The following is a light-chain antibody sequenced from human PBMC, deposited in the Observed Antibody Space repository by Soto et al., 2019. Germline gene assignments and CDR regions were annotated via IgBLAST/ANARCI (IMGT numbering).Light chain of an antibody. CDR2: GAS. CDR1: QSVSSNF. J-gene: IGKJ1*01. V-gene: IGKV3-20*01. CDR3: HQYGSSPRT. Sequence: EIVLTHSPGTLSLSPGDRATLSCRASQSVSSNFLAWYQQKPGQAPRLLIDGASIRATGIPDRFSGSGSGTDFTLTIRRLEPEDFAMYFCHQYGSSPRTFGQGTKVEIK.